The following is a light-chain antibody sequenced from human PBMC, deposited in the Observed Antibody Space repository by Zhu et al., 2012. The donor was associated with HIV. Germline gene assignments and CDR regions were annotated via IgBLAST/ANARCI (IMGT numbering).Light chain of an antibody. V-gene: IGKV1-9*01. J-gene: IGKJ4*01. CDR3: QYLTLYPT. CDR1: QGISNH. CDR2: GAS. Sequence: DIQLTQSPSFLSASVGDRVTITCRASQGISNHLAWYHQKPGKAPKLLIYGASVLQSGVPSRFSGSGSGTEFTLTISSLQPEDFATYFCQYLTLYPTFGGGSKVEIK.